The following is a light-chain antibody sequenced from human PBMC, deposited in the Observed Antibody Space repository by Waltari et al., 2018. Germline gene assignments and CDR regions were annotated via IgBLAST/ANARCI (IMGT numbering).Light chain of an antibody. CDR3: AAWDDSLSGRVM. J-gene: IGLJ2*01. CDR1: ATTPGREH. Sequence: QSVLTQPASASGAPGQRVTISCSGTATTPGREHGDWYRHPPGTAPNLLHYMNAQRPSGVPDRFSGSQSGTSASLAISGLRSEDEADYYCAAWDDSLSGRVMIGGGTKLTVL. V-gene: IGLV1-47*01. CDR2: MNA.